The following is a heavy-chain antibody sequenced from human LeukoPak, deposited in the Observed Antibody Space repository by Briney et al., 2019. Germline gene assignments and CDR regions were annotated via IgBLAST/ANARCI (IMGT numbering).Heavy chain of an antibody. CDR1: GFTFSNYW. J-gene: IGHJ4*02. Sequence: GGSLRLSCAASGFTFSNYWMHWFRQAPGKGLVWVSRIKTDGSDTGYADSVKGRFTISRDNAKNTLYLQMNSLRADDTAVYYCSKPLGDNGDHWGKGTLVTVSS. D-gene: IGHD4-17*01. V-gene: IGHV3-74*01. CDR2: IKTDGSDT. CDR3: SKPLGDNGDH.